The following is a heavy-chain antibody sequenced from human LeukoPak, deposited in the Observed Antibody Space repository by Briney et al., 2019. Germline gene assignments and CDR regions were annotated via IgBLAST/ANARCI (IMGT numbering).Heavy chain of an antibody. CDR1: GYTFTSYG. Sequence: VASVKVSCKASGYTFTSYGISWVRQAPRQGLEWMGWISAYNGNTNYAQKLQGRVTMTTDTSTSTAYMELRSLRSDDTAVYYCARDRYCSSTSRPGYYYGMDVWGQGTTVTVSS. D-gene: IGHD2-2*01. CDR2: ISAYNGNT. V-gene: IGHV1-18*01. CDR3: ARDRYCSSTSRPGYYYGMDV. J-gene: IGHJ6*02.